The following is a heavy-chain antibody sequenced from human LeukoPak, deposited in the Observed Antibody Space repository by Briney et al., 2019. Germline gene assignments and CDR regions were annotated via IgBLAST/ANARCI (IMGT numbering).Heavy chain of an antibody. V-gene: IGHV4-59*03. CDR2: IYYSGST. CDR3: AVIGGTTDYYIDY. CDR1: GGSISSYY. D-gene: IGHD2/OR15-2a*01. J-gene: IGHJ4*02. Sequence: PSETLSLTCTVSGGSISSYYWSWIRQPPGKGLEWIGYIYYSGSTNYNPSHKSRVTMSLGTSKNQFSLKLSSVTAADTAVYYCAVIGGTTDYYIDYWGQGTPVTVSS.